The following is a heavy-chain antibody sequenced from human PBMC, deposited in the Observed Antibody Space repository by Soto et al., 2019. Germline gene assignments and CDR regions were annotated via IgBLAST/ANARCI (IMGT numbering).Heavy chain of an antibody. V-gene: IGHV1-69*02. D-gene: IGHD3-10*01. CDR1: GDTFSFYT. J-gene: IGHJ4*02. CDR2: INPILSMS. Sequence: SVKVSCKASGDTFSFYTIYWVRQAPGLGLEWVGRINPILSMSNYAQKFQGRVTMTADKSTNTAYMELRSLRSEDTAMYYCATSYGSGYRAFDYWGQGALVTVSS. CDR3: ATSYGSGYRAFDY.